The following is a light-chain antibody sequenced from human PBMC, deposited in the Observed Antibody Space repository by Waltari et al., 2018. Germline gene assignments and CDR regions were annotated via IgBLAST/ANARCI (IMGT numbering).Light chain of an antibody. CDR1: QGISTY. V-gene: IGKV1-9*01. Sequence: DIQLTQSPSFLSASVGDRVTITCRASQGISTYLAWYQQKPGKAPKLLFSAASTLQTGVPSRFSGSVSVTEFTLTFSSLQPGDFATYYCQQLNSLPRTFGQGTKVEIK. CDR3: QQLNSLPRT. J-gene: IGKJ1*01. CDR2: AAS.